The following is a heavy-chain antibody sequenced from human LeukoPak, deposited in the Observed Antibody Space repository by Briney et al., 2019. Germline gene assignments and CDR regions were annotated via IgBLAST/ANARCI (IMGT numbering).Heavy chain of an antibody. V-gene: IGHV1-18*01. D-gene: IGHD3-3*01. CDR1: GYTFTSYG. J-gene: IGHJ4*02. Sequence: ASVKVSCKASGYTFTSYGISWVRQAPGQGLEWMGWISAYNGNTNYAQKLQGRVTMTTDTSTSTAYMELRSLRSDDTAVYYCARMNIYDFWSGYYQGDYFDYWGQGTLVTVSS. CDR3: ARMNIYDFWSGYYQGDYFDY. CDR2: ISAYNGNT.